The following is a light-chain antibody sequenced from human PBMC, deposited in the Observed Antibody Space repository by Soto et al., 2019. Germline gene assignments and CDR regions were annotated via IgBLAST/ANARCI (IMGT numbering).Light chain of an antibody. V-gene: IGKV3-20*01. Sequence: EIVLTQSPGTLSLSPGERATLSCRASLSITSNFLAWYQQKPGQAPRLLLYDASNRATGIPDRFSGSGSGTDFSLTISRLEPEEFGVYYCQQYGSSVWTFGQGTRVEIK. CDR3: QQYGSSVWT. J-gene: IGKJ1*01. CDR1: LSITSNF. CDR2: DAS.